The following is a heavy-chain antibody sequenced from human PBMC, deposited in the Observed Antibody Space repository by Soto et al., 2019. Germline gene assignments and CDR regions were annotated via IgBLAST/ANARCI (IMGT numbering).Heavy chain of an antibody. Sequence: EVQLVESGGGLIQLGGSLRLSCAASGFTFSSYWMHWVRQAPGKGLVWVSRIKSDGSGTYYAGSVEGRFTISRDNAQNTVYMRMNSLRAEDTAVYYCVRGEGDHYDGKGYLGRHWGQGTLVTVSS. CDR1: GFTFSSYW. CDR3: VRGEGDHYDGKGYLGRH. CDR2: IKSDGSGT. V-gene: IGHV3-74*01. J-gene: IGHJ4*02. D-gene: IGHD3-22*01.